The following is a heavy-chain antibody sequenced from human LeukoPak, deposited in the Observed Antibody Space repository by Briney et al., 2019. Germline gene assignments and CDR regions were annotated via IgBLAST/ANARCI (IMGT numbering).Heavy chain of an antibody. D-gene: IGHD3-3*01. V-gene: IGHV3-66*02. CDR1: GFTVSSNY. CDR3: ARVSTDYDFWSGYYKGNWFDP. Sequence: GGSLGLSCAASGFTVSSNYMSWVRQAPGKGLEWVSVIYSGGSTYYADSVKGRFTISRDNSKNTLYLQMNSLRAEDTAVYYCARVSTDYDFWSGYYKGNWFDPWGQGTLVTVSS. J-gene: IGHJ5*02. CDR2: IYSGGST.